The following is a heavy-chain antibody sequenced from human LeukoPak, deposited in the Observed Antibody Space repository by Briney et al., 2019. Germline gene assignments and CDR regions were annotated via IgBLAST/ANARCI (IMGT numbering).Heavy chain of an antibody. CDR3: ARVRYCSSTSCP. V-gene: IGHV4-34*01. Sequence: SETLSLTCAVYGVSFSGYYWSWLRQPPGKGLEWIGEINHSGSTNYNPSLKSRVTISVDTPKNQFSLRLSSVTAADTAVYYCARVRYCSSTSCPWGQGTLVTVSS. CDR1: GVSFSGYY. CDR2: INHSGST. D-gene: IGHD2-2*01. J-gene: IGHJ4*02.